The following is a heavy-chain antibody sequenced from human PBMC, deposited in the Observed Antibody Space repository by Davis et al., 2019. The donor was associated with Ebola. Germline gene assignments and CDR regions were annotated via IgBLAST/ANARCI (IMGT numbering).Heavy chain of an antibody. CDR1: GFTFSNYA. CDR2: VSYDGTNK. V-gene: IGHV3-30-3*01. Sequence: GESLKISCAASGFTFSNYAMHWVRQAPGKGLEWVAVVSYDGTNKYYADSVKGRFTISRDNSKNTLYLQMNSLRAEDTAVYYCAKDNGYSSGWYLDYWGQGTLVTVSS. J-gene: IGHJ4*02. D-gene: IGHD6-19*01. CDR3: AKDNGYSSGWYLDY.